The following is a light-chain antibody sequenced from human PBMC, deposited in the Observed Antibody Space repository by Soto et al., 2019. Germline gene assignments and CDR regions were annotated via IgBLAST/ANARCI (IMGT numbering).Light chain of an antibody. Sequence: DIQMTQSPSSLSASVGDRVTITCRASQSISSYLNWYQQKPGKAPKLLIYAASSLQSGVPSRFSGSGSGTDFTLKISRVEAEDVGTYYCMQAVQTPRTFGPGTKLEIK. J-gene: IGKJ2*01. CDR1: QSISSY. CDR3: MQAVQTPRT. V-gene: IGKV1-39*01. CDR2: AAS.